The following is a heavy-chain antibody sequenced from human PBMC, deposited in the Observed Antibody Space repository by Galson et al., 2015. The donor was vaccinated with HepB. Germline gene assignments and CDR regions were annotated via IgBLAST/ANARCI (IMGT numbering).Heavy chain of an antibody. D-gene: IGHD4-23*01. CDR2: IRSKANSYAT. CDR3: TRPADYGGNPFDY. J-gene: IGHJ4*02. CDR1: GFTFSGSA. Sequence: SLRLSCAASGFTFSGSAMHWVRQASGKGLEWVGRIRSKANSYATAYAASVKGRFTISRDDSKNTAYLQMNSLKTEDTAVYYCTRPADYGGNPFDYWGQGTLVTVSS. V-gene: IGHV3-73*01.